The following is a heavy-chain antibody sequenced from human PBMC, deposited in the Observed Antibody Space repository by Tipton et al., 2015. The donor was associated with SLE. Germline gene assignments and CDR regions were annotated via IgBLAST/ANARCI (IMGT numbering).Heavy chain of an antibody. CDR1: GYNFTNYW. D-gene: IGHD6-19*01. Sequence: VQLVQSGAEVKKPGESLKISCKGSGYNFTNYWISWVRQMPGKGLEWMGRIDPSDSYTNYSPSFQGHVTISADKSISTAYLQWSSLKASDTAVYYCARDPSSGWTGFDAFDIWGQGTMVTVSS. CDR2: IDPSDSYT. J-gene: IGHJ3*02. CDR3: ARDPSSGWTGFDAFDI. V-gene: IGHV5-10-1*01.